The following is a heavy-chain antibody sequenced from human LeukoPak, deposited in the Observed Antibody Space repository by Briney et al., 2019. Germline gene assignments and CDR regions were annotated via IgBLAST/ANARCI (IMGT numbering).Heavy chain of an antibody. CDR2: IYHSGST. CDR1: GGSISSGGYY. D-gene: IGHD6-19*01. Sequence: SETLSLTCTVSGGSISSGGYYWSWIRQPPGKGLEWIGYIYHSGSTYYNPSLKSRVTISVDRSKNQFSLKLSSVTAADTAVYYCARTGYSSGWYFDAFDIWGQGTMVTVSS. J-gene: IGHJ3*02. CDR3: ARTGYSSGWYFDAFDI. V-gene: IGHV4-30-2*01.